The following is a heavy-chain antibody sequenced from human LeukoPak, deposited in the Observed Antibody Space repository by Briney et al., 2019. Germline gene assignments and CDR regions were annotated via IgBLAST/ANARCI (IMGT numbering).Heavy chain of an antibody. V-gene: IGHV3-33*01. J-gene: IGHJ4*01. CDR1: GFIFSDYG. D-gene: IGHD1-1*01. CDR3: ARWGGTRPYYFDY. CDR2: TRFDGSIK. Sequence: PGGSLRLSCAVSGFIFSDYGFHWVRQAPGKGLEWVAVTRFDGSIKQYADSVKGRFTISRDDSKNTLYLQMNFLKSEDTAVYYCARWGGTRPYYFDYWGQGTLATVSS.